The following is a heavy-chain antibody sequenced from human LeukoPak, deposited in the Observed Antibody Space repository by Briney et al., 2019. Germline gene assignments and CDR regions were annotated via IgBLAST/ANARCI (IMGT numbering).Heavy chain of an antibody. CDR1: GYTFTSYG. CDR2: ISAYNGNT. J-gene: IGHJ4*02. Sequence: ASVKVSCKASGYTFTSYGISWVRQAPGQGLEWMGWISAYNGNTNYAQKLQGRVTMTTDTPTSTAYMELRSLRSDDTAVYYCARTYSSSWYGLFDNWGQGTLVTVSS. V-gene: IGHV1-18*01. D-gene: IGHD6-13*01. CDR3: ARTYSSSWYGLFDN.